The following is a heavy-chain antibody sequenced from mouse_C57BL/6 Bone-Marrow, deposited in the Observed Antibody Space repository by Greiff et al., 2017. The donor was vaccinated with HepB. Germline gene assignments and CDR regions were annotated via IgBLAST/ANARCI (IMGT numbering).Heavy chain of an antibody. J-gene: IGHJ4*01. CDR1: GFSLTSYG. D-gene: IGHD4-1*02. CDR2: IWRGGST. CDR3: AKTFSTGTVAMDY. V-gene: IGHV2-5*01. Sequence: VQLQQSGPGLVQPSQSLSITCTVSGFSLTSYGVHWVRQSPGKGLEWLGVIWRGGSTDYNAAFMSRLSITKDNSKSQVFFKMNSLQADDTAIYYCAKTFSTGTVAMDYWGQGTSVTVSS.